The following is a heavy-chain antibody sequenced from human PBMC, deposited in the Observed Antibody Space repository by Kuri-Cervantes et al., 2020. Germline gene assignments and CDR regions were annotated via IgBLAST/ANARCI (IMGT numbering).Heavy chain of an antibody. CDR1: GFTVSSNE. J-gene: IGHJ6*02. CDR2: ISGGST. V-gene: IGHV3-38-3*01. CDR3: ARASYYDILTGYSDYYGMDV. Sequence: GESLKISCAASGFTVSSNEMSWVRQAPGKGLEWVSSISGGSTYYADSRKGRFTISRDNAKNTLYLQMNSLRAEDTAVYYCARASYYDILTGYSDYYGMDVWGQGTTVTDSS. D-gene: IGHD3-9*01.